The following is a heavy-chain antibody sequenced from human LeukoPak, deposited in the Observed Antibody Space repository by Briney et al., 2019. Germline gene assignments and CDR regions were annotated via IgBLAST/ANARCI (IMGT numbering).Heavy chain of an antibody. D-gene: IGHD2-15*01. CDR1: GFTFRNYW. CDR3: AGGQGWHCDL. CDR2: MKQDGSEK. Sequence: PGGSLRVTCAVSGFTFRNYWINWVRQAPGKGLEWVANMKQDGSEKYYVDSVKGRFTISRDNAKNVLYLQMNSLTDEDTVVYYCAGGQGWHCDLWGQGTLVTVSS. V-gene: IGHV3-7*05. J-gene: IGHJ4*02.